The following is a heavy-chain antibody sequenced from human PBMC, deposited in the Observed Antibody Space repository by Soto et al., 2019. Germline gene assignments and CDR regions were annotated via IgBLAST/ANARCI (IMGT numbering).Heavy chain of an antibody. D-gene: IGHD5-18*01. V-gene: IGHV3-7*01. J-gene: IGHJ4*02. CDR3: ARDRGYSSYDY. CDR2: IKEDGSEK. CDR1: GFTFSSSW. Sequence: GGSLRLSCAASGFTFSSSWMNWVRQASGKGLEWVAGIKEDGSEKYYVDIVKGRFTISRDNVENSLYLQMNSLRGEDSAVYFCARDRGYSSYDYWGLGTLVTVSS.